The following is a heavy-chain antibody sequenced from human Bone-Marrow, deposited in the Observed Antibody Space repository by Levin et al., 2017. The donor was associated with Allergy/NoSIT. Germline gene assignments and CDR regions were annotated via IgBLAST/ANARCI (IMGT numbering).Heavy chain of an antibody. D-gene: IGHD6-19*01. Sequence: TPSETLSLTCAVSGGSITSSNWWSWVRQSPGMGLEWIGEIYHSGSTNYNPSLESRVTISVDNSKNQFSLKLTSVPAAATAVYYCAREAAGWIRLNYYFYMDVWGKGTTVTVSS. CDR2: IYHSGST. CDR3: AREAAGWIRLNYYFYMDV. J-gene: IGHJ6*03. V-gene: IGHV4-4*02. CDR1: GGSITSSNW.